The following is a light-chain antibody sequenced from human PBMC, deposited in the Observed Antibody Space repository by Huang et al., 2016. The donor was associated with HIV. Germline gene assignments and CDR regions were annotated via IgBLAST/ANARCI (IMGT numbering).Light chain of an antibody. CDR1: QRGNSLF. Sequence: EIVLTQSPGTLSVSPGERATLTCRPSQRGNSLFLAWYQQRPGQPPRLLLYGASYRATGVPDRFSGGGSGTNFSLTISRLEREDFAVYFCQQYASSPRTFGQGTRLDIK. CDR2: GAS. CDR3: QQYASSPRT. V-gene: IGKV3-20*01. J-gene: IGKJ2*01.